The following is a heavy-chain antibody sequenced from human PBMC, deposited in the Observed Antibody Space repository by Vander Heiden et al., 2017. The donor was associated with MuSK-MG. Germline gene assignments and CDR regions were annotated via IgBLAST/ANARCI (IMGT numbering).Heavy chain of an antibody. D-gene: IGHD3-10*01. CDR3: ASGRSYGSGAPTGAFDF. V-gene: IGHV4-38-2*01. J-gene: IGHJ3*01. CDR1: GFSITTGYT. Sequence: VHLQESGPGLVKPSETLSLTCSVSGFSITTGYTWVWIRRPPGKGLEWIGSILHNGATKYNPSLASRVTMSVDTSKNHFSVKLTSVTAADTAVYYCASGRSYGSGAPTGAFDFWGQGTVFAVSS. CDR2: ILHNGAT.